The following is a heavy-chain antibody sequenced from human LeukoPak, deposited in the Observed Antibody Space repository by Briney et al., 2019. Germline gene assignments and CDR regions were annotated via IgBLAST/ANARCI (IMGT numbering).Heavy chain of an antibody. CDR3: TRQNDFRLDY. D-gene: IGHD3-3*01. J-gene: IGHJ4*02. Sequence: GESLKISCKGSGYTFSSYWSGWVRQMPGKGLEWMGIIYPGDSDTRYSPSLQGQVTISVDTSIGTAYLQWSSLKASDTAIYYCTRQNDFRLDYWGQGTLVTVSS. CDR2: IYPGDSDT. V-gene: IGHV5-51*01. CDR1: GYTFSSYW.